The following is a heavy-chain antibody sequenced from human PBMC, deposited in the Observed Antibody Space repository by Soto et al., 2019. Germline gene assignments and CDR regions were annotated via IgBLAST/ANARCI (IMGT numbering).Heavy chain of an antibody. CDR2: MNTNSGDT. V-gene: IGHV1-8*01. D-gene: IGHD2-21*01. J-gene: IGHJ6*03. CDR1: GYTFTSHD. CDR3: ARGPGYPVGGAQYHFDCMDA. Sequence: QVQLVQSGAEVKKPGASVRVSCKASGYTFTSHDINWVRQATGQGLEWLGWMNTNSGDTGYAQKFQGRFTMTRDTSISTAYMELSNLRSDDTAVYFCARGPGYPVGGAQYHFDCMDAWGEGTTVTVSS.